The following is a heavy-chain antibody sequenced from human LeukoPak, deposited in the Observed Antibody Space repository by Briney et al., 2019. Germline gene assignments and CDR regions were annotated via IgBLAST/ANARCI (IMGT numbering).Heavy chain of an antibody. Sequence: ASVKVSCKASGYTFTSYGISWVRQAPGQGLEWMGWISAYNGNTNYAQKLQGRVTMTTDTSTSTAYMELRSLRSDDTAVYYCARLEIVVVPAGFWSGYPDIWGQGTKVTVSS. D-gene: IGHD2-2*01. CDR3: ARLEIVVVPAGFWSGYPDI. CDR2: ISAYNGNT. V-gene: IGHV1-18*01. CDR1: GYTFTSYG. J-gene: IGHJ3*02.